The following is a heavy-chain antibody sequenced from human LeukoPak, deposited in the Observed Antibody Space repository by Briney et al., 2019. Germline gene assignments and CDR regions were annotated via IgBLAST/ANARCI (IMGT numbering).Heavy chain of an antibody. D-gene: IGHD1-7*01. CDR1: GGSISSYY. J-gene: IGHJ5*02. CDR3: AREGSITGTTGWFDP. V-gene: IGHV4-4*07. CDR2: IYTSGST. Sequence: SETLSLTCTVSGGSISSYYWSWIRQPAGKGLEWIGRIYTSGSTNYNPSLKSRVTMSVDTSKNQFSLKLSSVTAADTAVYYCAREGSITGTTGWFDPWGQGTLVTVSS.